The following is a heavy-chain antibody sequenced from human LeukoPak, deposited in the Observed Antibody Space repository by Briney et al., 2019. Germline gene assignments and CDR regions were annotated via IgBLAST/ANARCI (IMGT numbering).Heavy chain of an antibody. D-gene: IGHD4-23*01. CDR2: INSDGSST. CDR3: ASGGVRTVVNPYYYYYGMDV. Sequence: GGSLRLSCAVSGFTFSSYWMHWVRQAPGRGQVWVSRINSDGSSTSYAESVKGRFTISRDNAKNTLYLQMNSLRAEDTAVYYCASGGVRTVVNPYYYYYGMDVWGQGTTVTVSS. CDR1: GFTFSSYW. V-gene: IGHV3-74*01. J-gene: IGHJ6*02.